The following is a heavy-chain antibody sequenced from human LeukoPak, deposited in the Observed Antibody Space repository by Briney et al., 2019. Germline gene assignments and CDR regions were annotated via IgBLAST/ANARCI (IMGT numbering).Heavy chain of an antibody. CDR1: GYTFTSYG. CDR2: ISAYNGNT. Sequence: ASVKVSCKASGYTFTSYGISWVRQAPGQGLEWMGWISAYNGNTNYAQKLQGRVTMTTDTSTSTAYMELRSLRSDDTAVYYCARDHTYYYDSSGYRYWGQGTLVTVSS. D-gene: IGHD3-22*01. V-gene: IGHV1-18*01. J-gene: IGHJ4*02. CDR3: ARDHTYYYDSSGYRY.